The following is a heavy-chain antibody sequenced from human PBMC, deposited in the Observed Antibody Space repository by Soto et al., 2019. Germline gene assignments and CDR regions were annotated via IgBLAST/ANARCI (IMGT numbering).Heavy chain of an antibody. D-gene: IGHD6-19*01. CDR3: ARGSDSSGWYVGYYYYGMDV. CDR2: INHSGST. CDR1: GGSFSGYY. Sequence: PSETLSLTCAVYGGSFSGYYWSWIRQPPGKGLEWIGEINHSGSTNYNPSLKSRVTISVDTSKNQFSLKLSSVTAADTAVYYCARGSDSSGWYVGYYYYGMDVWGQGTKVTVSS. J-gene: IGHJ6*02. V-gene: IGHV4-34*01.